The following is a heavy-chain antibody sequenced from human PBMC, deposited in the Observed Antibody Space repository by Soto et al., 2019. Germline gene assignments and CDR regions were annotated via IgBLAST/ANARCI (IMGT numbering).Heavy chain of an antibody. CDR2: IYYSGST. Sequence: SETLCLTCTVAGGSISSSSYYWGWIRQPPGKGLEWIGSIYYSGSTYYNPSLKSRVTISVDTSKNQFSLKLSSVTAADTAVYHCARHRRVLLWFGSNWFHPWGQGTLVTVS. CDR3: ARHRRVLLWFGSNWFHP. D-gene: IGHD3-10*01. J-gene: IGHJ5*02. V-gene: IGHV4-39*01. CDR1: GGSISSSSYY.